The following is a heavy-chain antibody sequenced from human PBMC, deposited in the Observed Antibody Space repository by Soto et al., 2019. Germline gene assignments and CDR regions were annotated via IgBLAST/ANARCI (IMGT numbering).Heavy chain of an antibody. CDR1: AFTVSSNY. CDR2: IYSGGDT. V-gene: IGHV3-66*01. CDR3: AREGRGGGWFDP. Sequence: EVQLVESGGGLVQPGGSLRLSCAVSAFTVSSNYMNWVRQAPGKGLEWVSVIYSGGDTYYADSVKDRFTISRDNSKNTLYLQMNSLGAEDTAVYYGAREGRGGGWFDPWGQGTLVTVSS. D-gene: IGHD3-10*01. J-gene: IGHJ5*02.